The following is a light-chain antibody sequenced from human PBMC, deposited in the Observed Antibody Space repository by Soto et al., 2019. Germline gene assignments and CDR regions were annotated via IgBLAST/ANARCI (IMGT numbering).Light chain of an antibody. CDR1: QTIDTN. Sequence: EIVMTQSPGTLSVSPGERATLSCRASQTIDTNLAWYQQKPGQAPRLLIYGASTRATGIPARFSGSGSGTEFTLTISSLQSEDFAVYYCQQYNNWPPTFGQGTKV. V-gene: IGKV3-15*01. CDR2: GAS. J-gene: IGKJ1*01. CDR3: QQYNNWPPT.